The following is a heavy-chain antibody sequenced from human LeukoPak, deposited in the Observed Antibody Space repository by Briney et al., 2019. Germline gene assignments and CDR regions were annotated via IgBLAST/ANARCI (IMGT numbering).Heavy chain of an antibody. CDR2: INPNSGGT. CDR3: ARSVRFLEWQRGNYYYYMDV. Sequence: ASVKVSCKASGYTFTGYYMHWVRQAPGQGLEWMGWINPNSGGTNYAQKFQGRVTMTRDTSISTAYMELSRLRSDDTAVYYCARSVRFLEWQRGNYYYYMDVWGKGTTVTVSS. D-gene: IGHD3-3*01. CDR1: GYTFTGYY. V-gene: IGHV1-2*02. J-gene: IGHJ6*03.